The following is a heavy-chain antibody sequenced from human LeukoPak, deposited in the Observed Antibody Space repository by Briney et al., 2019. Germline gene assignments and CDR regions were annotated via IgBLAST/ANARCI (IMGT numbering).Heavy chain of an antibody. CDR2: IYYSGST. Sequence: SETLSLTCTVSGGSISSSSYYWGWIRQPPGKGLEWIGSIYYSGSTYYNPSLKSRVTISVDTSKNQFSLKLSSVTAADTAVYYCARDSVRESRLPGFLEWLLSTEASPDAREYYYYYMDVWGKGTTVTVSS. J-gene: IGHJ6*03. CDR1: GGSISSSSYY. CDR3: ARDSVRESRLPGFLEWLLSTEASPDAREYYYYYMDV. V-gene: IGHV4-39*07. D-gene: IGHD3-3*01.